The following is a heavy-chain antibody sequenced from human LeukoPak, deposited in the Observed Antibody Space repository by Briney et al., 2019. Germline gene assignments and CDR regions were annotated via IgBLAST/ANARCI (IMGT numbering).Heavy chain of an antibody. CDR2: ISSSSSYI. CDR3: AKGKYGSSPRGAFDI. D-gene: IGHD6-13*01. Sequence: GGSLRLSCAASGFTFSSYEMNWVRQAPGKGLEWVSSISSSSSYIYYADSVKGRFTISRDNAKNSLYLQMNSLRAEDTAVYYCAKGKYGSSPRGAFDIWGQGTVVTVSS. CDR1: GFTFSSYE. V-gene: IGHV3-21*04. J-gene: IGHJ3*02.